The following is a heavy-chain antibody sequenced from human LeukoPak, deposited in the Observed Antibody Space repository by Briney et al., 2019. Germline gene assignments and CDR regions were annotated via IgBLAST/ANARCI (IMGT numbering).Heavy chain of an antibody. CDR2: ISSSSTTI. Sequence: GGSLRLSCAASGFTFSSYWMTWVRQAPGKGLEWVSYISSSSTTIYYADSVKGRFTISRDNAKNSLYLQMNSLRDEDTAVYYCARYSASGFDYWGQGTLVTVSS. D-gene: IGHD4-11*01. V-gene: IGHV3-48*02. J-gene: IGHJ4*02. CDR1: GFTFSSYW. CDR3: ARYSASGFDY.